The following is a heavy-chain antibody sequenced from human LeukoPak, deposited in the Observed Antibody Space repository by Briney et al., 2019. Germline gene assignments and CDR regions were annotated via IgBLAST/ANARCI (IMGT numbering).Heavy chain of an antibody. Sequence: GGSLRLSCAASGFTFSSYAMSWVRQAPGKGLEWVSGISSSGSGGSTYYADSVKGRFTISRGNSKNTLYLQINSVRAEDTAVYYCARAYSSSWYDFWGQGTLVTVSS. D-gene: IGHD6-13*01. CDR1: GFTFSSYA. CDR3: ARAYSSSWYDF. V-gene: IGHV3-23*01. CDR2: ISSSGSGGST. J-gene: IGHJ5*01.